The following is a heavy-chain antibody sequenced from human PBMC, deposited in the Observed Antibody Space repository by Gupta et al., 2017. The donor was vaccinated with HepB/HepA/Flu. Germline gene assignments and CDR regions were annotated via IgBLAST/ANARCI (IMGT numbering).Heavy chain of an antibody. J-gene: IGHJ3*02. CDR2: IKHDGGQK. CDR1: GFTLSNYW. D-gene: IGHD2-15*01. Sequence: EEQLVESGEGLVPPGGSLSLSCAASGFTLSNYWMTWVRQAPGKGLEWVATIKHDGGQKFYLDSVKGRFTISRDTTKNLLDLHMNSLRVEDTAVYFCARDDSAIWGQGTMVTVSS. CDR3: ARDDSAI. V-gene: IGHV3-7*01.